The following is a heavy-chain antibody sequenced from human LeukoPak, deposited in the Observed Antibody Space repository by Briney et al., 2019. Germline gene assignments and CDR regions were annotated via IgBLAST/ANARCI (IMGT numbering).Heavy chain of an antibody. J-gene: IGHJ5*02. V-gene: IGHV3-74*01. CDR3: ARTKYYYDGSGHSYPNWFDP. CDR1: GLMLSTYW. Sequence: GGSLTLSCAHSGLMLSTYWWQLLRQAPATGMVWVSGNRIDVGTTNYADSEKGRLTISIDNAKNTVYLRMSSPRAEDTAVYYCARTKYYYDGSGHSYPNWFDPGGQGTLVTVSS. D-gene: IGHD3-22*01. CDR2: NRIDVGTT.